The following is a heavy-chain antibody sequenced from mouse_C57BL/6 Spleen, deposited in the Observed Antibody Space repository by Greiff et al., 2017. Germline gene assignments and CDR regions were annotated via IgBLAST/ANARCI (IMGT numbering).Heavy chain of an antibody. V-gene: IGHV1-26*01. Sequence: EVQLQQSGPELVKPGASVKISCKASGYTFTDYYMNWVKQSHGKSLEWIGDINPNNGGTSYNQKFKGKATLTVDKSSSTAYMELRSLTSEDSAVYYCARYGIYGKYFDYWGQGTTLTVSS. D-gene: IGHD2-1*01. J-gene: IGHJ2*01. CDR1: GYTFTDYY. CDR2: INPNNGGT. CDR3: ARYGIYGKYFDY.